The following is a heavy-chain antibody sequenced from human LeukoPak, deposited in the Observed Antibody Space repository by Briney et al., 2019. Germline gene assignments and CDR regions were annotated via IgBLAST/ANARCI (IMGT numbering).Heavy chain of an antibody. CDR3: ARGVYSSWSNWFDP. Sequence: SETLSLTCAVYGGSFSGYYWSWIRQPPGRGLEWIGEINHSGSTNYNPSLKSRVTISGDTSKNQFSLKLSSVTAADTAVYYCARGVYSSWSNWFDPWGQGTLVTVSS. CDR1: GGSFSGYY. CDR2: INHSGST. V-gene: IGHV4-34*01. J-gene: IGHJ5*02. D-gene: IGHD6-13*01.